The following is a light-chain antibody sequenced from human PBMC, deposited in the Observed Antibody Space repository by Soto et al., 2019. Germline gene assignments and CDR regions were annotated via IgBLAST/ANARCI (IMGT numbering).Light chain of an antibody. J-gene: IGLJ1*01. CDR3: VSDTSSTTKV. CDR1: SSDVGGSNF. V-gene: IGLV2-14*03. CDR2: DVA. Sequence: QSVLTQPASVSDSPGQSITISCTGTSSDVGGSNFVSWYQQHPGKPPKLIIYDVANRPSGVSNRFSGSKSGSTASLIISRLQTGDDADDNCVSDTSSTTKVLGTGTRSPS.